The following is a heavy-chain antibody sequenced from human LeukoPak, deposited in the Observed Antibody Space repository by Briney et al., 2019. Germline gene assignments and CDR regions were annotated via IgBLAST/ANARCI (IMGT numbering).Heavy chain of an antibody. J-gene: IGHJ5*02. CDR1: GGSISSSSYY. V-gene: IGHV4-39*07. CDR3: APVVVAATNWFDP. Sequence: SETLSLTCTVSGGSISSSSYYWGWIRQPPGKGLEWIGSIYYSGSTYYNPSLKSRVTISVDTSKNQFSLKLSSVTAADTAVYYCAPVVVAATNWFDPWGQGTLVTVSS. D-gene: IGHD2-15*01. CDR2: IYYSGST.